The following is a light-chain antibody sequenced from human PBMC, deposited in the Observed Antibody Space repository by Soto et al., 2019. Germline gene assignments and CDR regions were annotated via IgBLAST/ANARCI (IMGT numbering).Light chain of an antibody. V-gene: IGKV3-20*01. J-gene: IGKJ5*01. Sequence: EIVLTQSPGTLSLSPGERATLSCRASQSVSSSYLAWYQQKPGQAPRLLIYGASSRATGIPDRFGGSGSGTDFTLTISRLEPEDFAVYYCQQYGSPITFGQWTRLEIK. CDR2: GAS. CDR3: QQYGSPIT. CDR1: QSVSSSY.